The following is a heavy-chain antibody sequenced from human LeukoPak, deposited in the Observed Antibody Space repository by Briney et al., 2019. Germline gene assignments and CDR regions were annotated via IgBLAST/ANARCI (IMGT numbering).Heavy chain of an antibody. J-gene: IGHJ4*02. CDR3: AKGEVQFDY. CDR2: ISGSGGTT. D-gene: IGHD3-16*01. V-gene: IGHV3-23*01. Sequence: PGGSLRLSCAASGFTFGSYAMSWVRQAPGKGLEWVSVISGSGGTTYYADSVKGRFTISRDNSKNTLYLQMNSLRAEDTAVYYCAKGEVQFDYWGQGTLVSVSS. CDR1: GFTFGSYA.